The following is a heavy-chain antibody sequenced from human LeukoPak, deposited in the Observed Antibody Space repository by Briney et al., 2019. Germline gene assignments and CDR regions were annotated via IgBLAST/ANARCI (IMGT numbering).Heavy chain of an antibody. J-gene: IGHJ4*02. D-gene: IGHD5-24*01. Sequence: GSLRLSCAASGFTFSSYALHWVRQAPGEGLEIVSAISSNGGSTYYANSVKGRFTISRDNSKNTLYLQMGSLRAEDMAVYYCARVAQGGYNDYWGQGTLVTVSS. V-gene: IGHV3-64*01. CDR1: GFTFSSYA. CDR2: ISSNGGST. CDR3: ARVAQGGYNDY.